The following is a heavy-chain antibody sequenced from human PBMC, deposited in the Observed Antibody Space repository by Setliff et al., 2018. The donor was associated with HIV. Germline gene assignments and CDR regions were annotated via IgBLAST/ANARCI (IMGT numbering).Heavy chain of an antibody. D-gene: IGHD1-1*01. J-gene: IGHJ6*03. CDR1: GFTFSNYA. Sequence: PGGSLRLSCTASGFTFSNYAMSWVRQAPGKGLEWVSGISGSAGTTYNADSVKGRFTISRDNSKNTLYLQMNSLRAEDTAVYYCAKTYNWNDVHYYYMDVWGKGTTVTVSS. CDR3: AKTYNWNDVHYYYMDV. V-gene: IGHV3-23*01. CDR2: ISGSAGTT.